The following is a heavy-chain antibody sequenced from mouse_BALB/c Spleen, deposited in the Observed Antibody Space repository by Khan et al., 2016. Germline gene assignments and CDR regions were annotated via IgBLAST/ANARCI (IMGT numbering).Heavy chain of an antibody. V-gene: IGHV3-2*02. D-gene: IGHD2-10*02. CDR1: GYSITSDYA. CDR3: ARAGYGNPFAY. Sequence: EVQLQESGPGLVKPSQSLSLTCTVTGYSITSDYAWNWIRQFPGNKLEWMGYISYSVSTSYNPSLKSRISITRDTSKNQFFLQLNSVTTEDTATYYCARAGYGNPFAYWGQGTLVTVSA. CDR2: ISYSVST. J-gene: IGHJ3*01.